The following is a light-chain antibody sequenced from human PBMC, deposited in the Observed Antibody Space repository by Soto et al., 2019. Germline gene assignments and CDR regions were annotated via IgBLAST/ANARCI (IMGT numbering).Light chain of an antibody. J-gene: IGKJ4*01. CDR2: KVS. Sequence: DVVMTQSPLSLPVTLGQPASISCRSSQSLVFRDGNTYLNWFQQRPGQSPRRLIYKVSNRDSGVPDRFSGGGSGTDFTLTISRVEAEDVGVYYCMQGSHWPLTFGGGTKVELK. CDR1: QSLVFRDGNTY. CDR3: MQGSHWPLT. V-gene: IGKV2-30*01.